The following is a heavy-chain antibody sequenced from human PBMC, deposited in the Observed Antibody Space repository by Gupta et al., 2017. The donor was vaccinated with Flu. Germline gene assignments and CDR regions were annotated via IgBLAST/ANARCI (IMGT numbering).Heavy chain of an antibody. CDR3: ARAPSYYDSSTFSPLRVYIDD. J-gene: IGHJ4*02. Sequence: QLQLQESGPGLVRPSETLSLTCSVSGGSISPFFWTWVRQPPGKPLEWIGQISSSGSTKYNPSLRSRVTMSVDTSKNQFSLNLSSMTAADTAVYYCARAPSYYDSSTFSPLRVYIDDWGQGTLVTVSS. CDR2: ISSSGST. V-gene: IGHV4-59*01. CDR1: GGSISPFF. D-gene: IGHD3-22*01.